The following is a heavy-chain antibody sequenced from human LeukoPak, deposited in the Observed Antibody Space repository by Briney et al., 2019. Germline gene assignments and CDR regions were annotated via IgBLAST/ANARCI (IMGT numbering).Heavy chain of an antibody. Sequence: ASVKVSCKASGYTFTSYGISWVRQAPGQGLEWMGWISAYNGNTNYAQKLQGRVTMTTDTSTSTAYMELRSLRSEDTAVYYCVRGYSYGQPHDYWGQGTLVTVSS. CDR3: VRGYSYGQPHDY. CDR1: GYTFTSYG. V-gene: IGHV1-18*01. CDR2: ISAYNGNT. J-gene: IGHJ4*02. D-gene: IGHD5-18*01.